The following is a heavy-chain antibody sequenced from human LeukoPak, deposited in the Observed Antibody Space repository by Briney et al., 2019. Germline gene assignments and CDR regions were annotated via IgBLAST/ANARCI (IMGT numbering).Heavy chain of an antibody. Sequence: SESLSLTCAVDGESVSGNYWTWIRQPPGKGLEWIGEIKYGGNTNYNPSLKSRVTMSVDTSKNQFSLRLTSVTAADTAVYYCAKQGKKSAFDFWGQGTPVTVSS. D-gene: IGHD7-27*01. V-gene: IGHV4-34*01. CDR2: IKYGGNT. CDR3: AKQGKKSAFDF. CDR1: GESVSGNY. J-gene: IGHJ4*02.